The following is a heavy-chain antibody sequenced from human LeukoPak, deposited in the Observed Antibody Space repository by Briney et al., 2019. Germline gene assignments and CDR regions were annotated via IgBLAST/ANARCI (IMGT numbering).Heavy chain of an antibody. CDR3: AKASRALDYYGSGRSSYYHYMDV. Sequence: SETLSLTCSVSGSSISSGYYWGWIRQPPGKGLEWIGYIYYSGSTNYNPSLKSRLTISIDTSKNQFFLKMTSGTASATAVYYCAKASRALDYYGSGRSSYYHYMDVWGKGTTVTISS. V-gene: IGHV4-61*01. CDR1: GSSISSGYY. D-gene: IGHD3-10*01. CDR2: IYYSGST. J-gene: IGHJ6*03.